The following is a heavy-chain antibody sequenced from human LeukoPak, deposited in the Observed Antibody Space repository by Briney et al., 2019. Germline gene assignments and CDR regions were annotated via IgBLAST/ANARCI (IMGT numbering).Heavy chain of an antibody. V-gene: IGHV4-4*07. D-gene: IGHD7-27*01. Sequence: SETLSLTCTVSGGPIRCYYWSWIRQPAGKRLKCIRRFSTRGIINYNPSLNSRVTMSVDTFKNHFSLKLRSVTAAASAVYYCARDLDGDSFYFDNWGQGTLLTVSS. CDR3: ARDLDGDSFYFDN. CDR2: FSTRGII. CDR1: GGPIRCYY. J-gene: IGHJ4*02.